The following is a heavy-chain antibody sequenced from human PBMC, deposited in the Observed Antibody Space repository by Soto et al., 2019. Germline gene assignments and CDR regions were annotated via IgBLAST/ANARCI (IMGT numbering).Heavy chain of an antibody. J-gene: IGHJ4*02. V-gene: IGHV3-30*04. CDR3: ARDSFARYDILTGYSFDY. CDR1: RFTFSSYA. D-gene: IGHD3-9*01. Sequence: QVQLVESGGGVVQPGRSLRLSCAASRFTFSSYAMHWVRQAPGKGLEWVAVISYDGSNIYSAESVKGRFTISRDNSKNTLYLEMNSLRAEDTAVYYCARDSFARYDILTGYSFDYWGQGTQVTVSS. CDR2: ISYDGSNI.